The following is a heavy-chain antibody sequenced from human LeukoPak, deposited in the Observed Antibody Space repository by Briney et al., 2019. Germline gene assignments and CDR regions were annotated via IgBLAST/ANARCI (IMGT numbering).Heavy chain of an antibody. V-gene: IGHV1-18*01. CDR2: ISAYNGHT. CDR1: GYTFTSYG. Sequence: EASVKVSCKASGYTFTSYGISWVRQAPGQGLEWMGWISAYNGHTNYAQKFQGRVTMTTDTSTSTAYMELRSLRSDDTAVYYCVRDPVLLWFGELLSGSFAICGQGTTVTVSS. D-gene: IGHD3-10*01. J-gene: IGHJ3*02. CDR3: VRDPVLLWFGELLSGSFAI.